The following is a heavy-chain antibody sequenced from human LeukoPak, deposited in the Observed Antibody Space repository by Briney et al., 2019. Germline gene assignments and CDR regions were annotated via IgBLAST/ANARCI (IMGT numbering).Heavy chain of an antibody. Sequence: ASVNVSCKASGYTFSGYFLHWVRQAPGRGLEWMGWITPNSGGTNYAQKFQGRVTMTRDTSSNTAYMELSSLTSDDTAVYYCARPLKSGNYGRFDPWGQANMVNASS. CDR3: ARPLKSGNYGRFDP. CDR1: GYTFSGYF. CDR2: ITPNSGGT. D-gene: IGHD1-26*01. J-gene: IGHJ5*02. V-gene: IGHV1-2*02.